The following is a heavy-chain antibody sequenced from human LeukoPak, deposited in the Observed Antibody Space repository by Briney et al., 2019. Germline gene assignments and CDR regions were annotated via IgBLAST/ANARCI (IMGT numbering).Heavy chain of an antibody. D-gene: IGHD3-10*02. CDR2: IYKNAIT. CDR1: GFTVSSNY. CDR3: AELGITMIGGV. V-gene: IGHV3-53*01. Sequence: GGSLRLSCAASGFTVSSNYMTWVRQAPGKGLEWVSVIYKNAITYYADTVKGRFTISRDNAKNSLYLQMNSLRAEDTAVYYCAELGITMIGGVWGKGTTVTISS. J-gene: IGHJ6*04.